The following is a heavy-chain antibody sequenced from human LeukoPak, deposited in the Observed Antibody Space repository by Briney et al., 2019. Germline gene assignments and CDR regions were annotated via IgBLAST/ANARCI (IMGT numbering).Heavy chain of an antibody. Sequence: PGGSLRLSCAASGFTFTSYTMNWVRQAPGKGLEWVSSISSSSSYIYYADSVKGRFTISRDNAKNSLYLQMNSLRDEDTAVYYCARDRGFGGPFDYWGQGTLVTVSS. CDR2: ISSSSSYI. D-gene: IGHD3-10*01. V-gene: IGHV3-21*01. J-gene: IGHJ4*02. CDR3: ARDRGFGGPFDY. CDR1: GFTFTSYT.